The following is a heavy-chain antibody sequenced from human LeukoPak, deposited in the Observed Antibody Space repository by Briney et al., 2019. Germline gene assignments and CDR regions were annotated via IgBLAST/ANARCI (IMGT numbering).Heavy chain of an antibody. CDR2: INTNTGNP. Sequence: ASVKVSCKASGYTFTNYATNWVRQAPGQGLEWMGWINTNTGNPMYAQGFTGRFVFSLDTSVSTAYLQISSLKTEDTAVYYCAKGPGIVGAGGAFDIWGLGTMVTVSS. J-gene: IGHJ3*02. V-gene: IGHV7-4-1*02. D-gene: IGHD1-26*01. CDR1: GYTFTNYA. CDR3: AKGPGIVGAGGAFDI.